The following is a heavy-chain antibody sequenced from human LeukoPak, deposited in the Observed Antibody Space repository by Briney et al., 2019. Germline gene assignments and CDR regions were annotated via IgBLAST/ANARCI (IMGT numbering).Heavy chain of an antibody. V-gene: IGHV1-46*01. D-gene: IGHD5-24*01. CDR3: ARDLLTGWPHGY. CDR2: INPSGGST. J-gene: IGHJ4*02. Sequence: GASVTVSCKASGYTFTSYYMHWVRQAPGQGLEWMGIINPSGGSTSYAQKFQGRVTMTRDTSTSTVYMELSSLRSEDTAVYYCARDLLTGWPHGYWGQGTLVTVSS. CDR1: GYTFTSYY.